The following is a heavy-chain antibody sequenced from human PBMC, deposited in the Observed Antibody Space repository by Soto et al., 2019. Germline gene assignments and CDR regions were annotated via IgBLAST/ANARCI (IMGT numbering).Heavy chain of an antibody. CDR2: ISGYNGDT. J-gene: IGHJ5*02. CDR3: ARETGTGLWFDP. Sequence: ASVKVSCKASGYIFPSYGLSWVRQAPGQGLEWMGWISGYNGDTRYAQDLQGRVTMTTDTSTSTAYMELTSLRSDDTAVYYCARETGTGLWFDPWGQGTLVTVSS. CDR1: GYIFPSYG. D-gene: IGHD1-7*01. V-gene: IGHV1-18*01.